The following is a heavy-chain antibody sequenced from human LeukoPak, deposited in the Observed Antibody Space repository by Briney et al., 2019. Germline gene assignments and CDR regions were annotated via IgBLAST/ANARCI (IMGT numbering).Heavy chain of an antibody. CDR1: GESFSNYF. J-gene: IGHJ2*01. D-gene: IGHD3-3*01. V-gene: IGHV4-34*01. CDR2: IHHSGSI. CDR3: ARGRYYDFWSGYLDWYFDL. Sequence: SETLSLTCAVHGESFSNYFWSWIRQPPGKGLEWLGEIHHSGSINYNPSLKSRAIISLDTSKNQFSLNLSSVTAADTAVYYCARGRYYDFWSGYLDWYFDLWGRGTLVTVSS.